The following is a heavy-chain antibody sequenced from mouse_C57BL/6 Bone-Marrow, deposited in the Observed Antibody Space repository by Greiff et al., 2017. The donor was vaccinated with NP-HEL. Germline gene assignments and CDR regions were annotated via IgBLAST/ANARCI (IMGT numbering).Heavy chain of an antibody. V-gene: IGHV2-9-1*01. CDR2: IWTGGGT. Sequence: VKLVESGPGLVAPSQSLSITCTVSGFSLTSYAISWVRQPPGKGLEWLGVIWTGGGTNYNSALKSRLSISKDNSKSQVFLKMNSLQTDDTARYYCARNKLLLLRYAMDYWGQGTSVTVSS. D-gene: IGHD1-1*01. CDR1: GFSLTSYA. J-gene: IGHJ4*01. CDR3: ARNKLLLLRYAMDY.